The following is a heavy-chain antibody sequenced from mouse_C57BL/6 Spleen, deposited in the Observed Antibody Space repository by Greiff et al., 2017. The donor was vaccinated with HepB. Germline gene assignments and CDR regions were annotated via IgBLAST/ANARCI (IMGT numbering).Heavy chain of an antibody. CDR3: ARGGLTPMDY. J-gene: IGHJ4*01. V-gene: IGHV1-50*01. Sequence: QVQLQQPGAELVKPGASVKLSCKASGYTFTSYWMQWVKQRPGQGLEWIGEIDPSDSYTNYNQKFKGKATLTVDTSSSTAYMQLSSLTSEDSAVYYCARGGLTPMDYWGQGTSVTVSS. CDR1: GYTFTSYW. D-gene: IGHD1-1*02. CDR2: IDPSDSYT.